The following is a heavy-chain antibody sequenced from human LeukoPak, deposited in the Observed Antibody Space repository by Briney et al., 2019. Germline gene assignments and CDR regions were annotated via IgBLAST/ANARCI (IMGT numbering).Heavy chain of an antibody. V-gene: IGHV3-23*01. J-gene: IGHJ4*02. CDR2: ILGGAGST. Sequence: PVGTLRLSCSASGFSFSSDGMSWVRQAPGKGLEWVSGILGGAGSTYYADSVEGRFTISRDNSKNTLYLQMNSLRAEDTAVYYCAHGTMYQLDYWGQGTLVTVSS. D-gene: IGHD2-2*01. CDR3: AHGTMYQLDY. CDR1: GFSFSSDG.